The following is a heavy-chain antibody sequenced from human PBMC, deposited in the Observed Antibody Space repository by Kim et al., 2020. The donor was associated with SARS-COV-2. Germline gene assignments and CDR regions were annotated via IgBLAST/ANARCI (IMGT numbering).Heavy chain of an antibody. CDR3: ARSPCGSSWCKGFDY. CDR2: ISSSGSTI. D-gene: IGHD6-13*01. CDR1: GFTFSSYE. J-gene: IGHJ4*02. Sequence: GGSLRLSCAASGFTFSSYEMNWVRQAPGKGLEWVSYISSSGSTIYYADSVKGRFTISRDNAKNSLYLQMNSLRAEDTAVYYCARSPCGSSWCKGFDYWGQRALGTLSS. V-gene: IGHV3-48*03.